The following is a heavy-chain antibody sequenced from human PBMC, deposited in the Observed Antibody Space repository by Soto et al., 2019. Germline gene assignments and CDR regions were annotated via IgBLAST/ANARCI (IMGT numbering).Heavy chain of an antibody. CDR3: ARGDDYDTSGPFPDAFEI. D-gene: IGHD3-22*01. J-gene: IGHJ3*02. CDR2: IKQDGSEK. CDR1: GFTFSNYW. Sequence: GGSLRLSCAASGFTFSNYWMSWVRQAPGKGLEWVANIKQDGSEKWYVDSVKGRFTISRDNAKKSLYLQMNSLRAEDTAVYFCARGDDYDTSGPFPDAFEIWGQGTLVTVSS. V-gene: IGHV3-7*04.